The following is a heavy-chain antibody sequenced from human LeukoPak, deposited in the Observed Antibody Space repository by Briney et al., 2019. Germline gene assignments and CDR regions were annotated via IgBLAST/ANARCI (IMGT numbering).Heavy chain of an antibody. D-gene: IGHD5-18*01. V-gene: IGHV3-11*03. CDR2: ISSSSTYT. Sequence: GGSLRLPCAASGFTFSDYYMSWIRQAPGKGLEWVSYISSSSTYTNYADSVKGRFTIYRDNAKNSLYLQMNSLRAEDTAVYYCATSVDTALDFDYWGQGTLVTVSS. CDR1: GFTFSDYY. J-gene: IGHJ4*02. CDR3: ATSVDTALDFDY.